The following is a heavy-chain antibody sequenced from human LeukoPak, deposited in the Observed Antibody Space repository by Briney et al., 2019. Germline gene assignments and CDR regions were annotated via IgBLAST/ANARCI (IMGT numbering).Heavy chain of an antibody. J-gene: IGHJ6*03. Sequence: GGSLRLSCAASGFTFSGSALHWVRQAPGKGLEWVAFIRYDGSNKYYADSVKGRFTISRDNSKNTLYLQMNSLRAEDTAVYYCAKGSSSWYYYYYMDVWGKGTTVTISS. CDR3: AKGSSSWYYYYYMDV. CDR2: IRYDGSNK. V-gene: IGHV3-30*02. CDR1: GFTFSGSA. D-gene: IGHD6-13*01.